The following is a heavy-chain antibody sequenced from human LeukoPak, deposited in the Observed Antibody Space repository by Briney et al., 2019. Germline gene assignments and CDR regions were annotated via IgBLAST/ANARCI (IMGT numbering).Heavy chain of an antibody. J-gene: IGHJ4*02. V-gene: IGHV4-4*02. CDR3: ASQGGVRNDY. CDR2: ICLDGRI. Sequence: PSETLSLTCGVSGGSITVRDCWSWVRRPPGKGLEWIGEICLDGRIHYTPPLKSRATISIDRSKDQFSLRLLSVVDADAAIYFCASQGGVRNDYWGQGTLVTVSS. CDR1: GGSITVRDC. D-gene: IGHD1-1*01.